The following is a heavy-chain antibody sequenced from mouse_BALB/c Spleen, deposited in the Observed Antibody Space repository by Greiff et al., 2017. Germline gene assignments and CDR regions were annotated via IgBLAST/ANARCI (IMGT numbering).Heavy chain of an antibody. D-gene: IGHD2-4*01. CDR1: GYSITSDYA. CDR3: ARLGDYEFAY. V-gene: IGHV3-2*02. J-gene: IGHJ3*01. CDR2: ISYSGST. Sequence: EVQGVESGPGLVKPSQSLSLTCTVTGYSITSDYAWNWIRQFPGNKLEWMGYISYSGSTSYNPSLKSRISITRDTSKNQFFLQLNSVTTEDTATYYCARLGDYEFAYWGQGTLVTVSA.